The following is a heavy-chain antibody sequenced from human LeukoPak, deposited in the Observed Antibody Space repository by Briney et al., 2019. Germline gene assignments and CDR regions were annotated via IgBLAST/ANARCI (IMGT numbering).Heavy chain of an antibody. J-gene: IGHJ4*02. D-gene: IGHD3-10*01. CDR1: GFTFSSYA. CDR3: ATRYASGPIADY. V-gene: IGHV3-9*01. Sequence: GGSLRLSCAASGFTFSSYAMHWVRQAPGKGLEWVSGITWNGGTIDYADSVKGRFTISRDNAKNSLYLQMNSLRAEDTALYYCATRYASGPIADYWGQGTLVTVSS. CDR2: ITWNGGTI.